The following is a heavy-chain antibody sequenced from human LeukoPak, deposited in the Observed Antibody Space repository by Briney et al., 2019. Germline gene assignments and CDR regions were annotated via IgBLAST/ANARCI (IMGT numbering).Heavy chain of an antibody. CDR2: IYHSGST. CDR3: ARTRLGYSGYDRSHYYYGMDV. J-gene: IGHJ6*02. CDR1: GGSISSGGYY. Sequence: PSETLSLTCTVSGGSISSGGYYWSWIRQPPGKGLEWIGYIYHSGSTYYNPSLKSRVTISVDRSKNQFSLKLSSVTAADTAVYYCARTRLGYSGYDRSHYYYGMDVWGQGTTVTVSS. V-gene: IGHV4-30-2*01. D-gene: IGHD5-12*01.